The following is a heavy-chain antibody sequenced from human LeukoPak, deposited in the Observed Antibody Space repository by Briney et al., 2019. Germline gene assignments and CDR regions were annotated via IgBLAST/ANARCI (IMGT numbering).Heavy chain of an antibody. CDR3: ARYSYGSPNLIDY. Sequence: SETLSLTCTVSGGSISSYYWSWIRQPPGKGLEWIGYIYYSGSTNYNPSLKSRVTISVDTSKNQFSLKLSSATAADTAVYYCARYSYGSPNLIDYWGQGTLVTVSS. CDR2: IYYSGST. CDR1: GGSISSYY. D-gene: IGHD5-18*01. V-gene: IGHV4-59*08. J-gene: IGHJ4*02.